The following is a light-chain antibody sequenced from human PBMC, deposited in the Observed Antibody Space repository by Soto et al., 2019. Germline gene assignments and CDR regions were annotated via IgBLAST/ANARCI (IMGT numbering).Light chain of an antibody. J-gene: IGKJ1*01. CDR3: QQYGSSPT. V-gene: IGKV3D-20*01. CDR2: DAS. Sequence: EIVLTQSPSTLSMSPGERATLSCRASQSLTNSFIAWYQQKPGLAPRLLIYDASSRATGIPDRFSGSGSGTDFTLTISRLEPEDFAVYYCQQYGSSPTFGQGTKVDIK. CDR1: QSLTNSF.